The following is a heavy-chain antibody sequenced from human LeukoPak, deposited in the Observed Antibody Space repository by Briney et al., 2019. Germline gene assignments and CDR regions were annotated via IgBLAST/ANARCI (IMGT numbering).Heavy chain of an antibody. CDR2: INHRGNT. CDR1: GGSFSGNF. Sequence: SETLSLTCAVYGGSFSGNFWSWVRRPPGKGLEWIGEINHRGNTNYNPSLKSRVTISVDTSKNQFSLKLSSVTAADTAVYYCARVPESVGINYFDSWGQGTQVTVSS. J-gene: IGHJ4*02. CDR3: ARVPESVGINYFDS. D-gene: IGHD1-1*01. V-gene: IGHV4-34*01.